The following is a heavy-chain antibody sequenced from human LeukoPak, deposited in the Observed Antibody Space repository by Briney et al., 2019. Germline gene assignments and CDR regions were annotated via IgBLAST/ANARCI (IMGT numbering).Heavy chain of an antibody. CDR2: ISAYNGNT. CDR3: ARDTAYIAAAYYMDV. Sequence: GASVKVSCKASGYTFTSYGISWVRQAPGQGLEWMGWISAYNGNTNYAQKLQGRVTMTTDTSTSTAYMELRSLRSDDTAVYYCARDTAYIAAAYYMDVWGKGTTVTISS. J-gene: IGHJ6*03. V-gene: IGHV1-18*01. D-gene: IGHD6-13*01. CDR1: GYTFTSYG.